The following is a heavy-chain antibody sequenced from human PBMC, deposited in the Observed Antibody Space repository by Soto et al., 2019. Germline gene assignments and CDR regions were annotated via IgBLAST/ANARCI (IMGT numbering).Heavy chain of an antibody. CDR1: GGTFSSYI. CDR2: IIPILGIA. D-gene: IGHD3-3*01. Sequence: QVQLVQSGAEVKKPGSSVKVSCKASGGTFSSYIITWVRQAPGQGLEWMGRIIPILGIANYAQKLQDRVTITADKSTSTAYMELSSLRSEDTAVYYCARGSGGGNWFDPWGQGTLVTVSS. J-gene: IGHJ5*02. CDR3: ARGSGGGNWFDP. V-gene: IGHV1-69*02.